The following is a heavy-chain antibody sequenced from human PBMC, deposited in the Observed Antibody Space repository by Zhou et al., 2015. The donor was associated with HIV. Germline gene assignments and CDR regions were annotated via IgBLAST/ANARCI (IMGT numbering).Heavy chain of an antibody. CDR2: IIPIVAKA. CDR1: GGTFSNYG. J-gene: IGHJ2*01. D-gene: IGHD6-6*01. Sequence: QVQVVQSGAEVKTPGSSVKVYCKAFGGTFSNYGISWVRQAPGQGLEWMGGIIPIVAKADYAQKFKGRVTITADKSTDTAYMELKSLRYDDTAVYYCARERGGATRPGWRYFDLWGRGTLVTVSS. V-gene: IGHV1-69*06. CDR3: ARERGGATRPGWRYFDL.